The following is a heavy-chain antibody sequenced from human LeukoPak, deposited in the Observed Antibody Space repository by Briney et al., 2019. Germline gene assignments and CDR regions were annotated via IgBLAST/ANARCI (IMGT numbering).Heavy chain of an antibody. CDR2: VSHGGGT. J-gene: IGHJ3*02. CDR1: DGSLYEYY. V-gene: IGHV4-34*01. CDR3: AREMWVARSSFDI. Sequence: SETLSLTCSVYDGSLYEYYWSWFRQSPGKGLEWIGEVSHGGGTNYNWSLESRVTISVDKSKNQFSLMVTSVTAADTAIYYCAREMWVARSSFDIWAQGTVVTVSS. D-gene: IGHD1-14*01.